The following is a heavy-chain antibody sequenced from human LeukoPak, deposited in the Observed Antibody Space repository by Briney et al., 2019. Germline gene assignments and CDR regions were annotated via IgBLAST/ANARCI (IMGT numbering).Heavy chain of an antibody. CDR1: GFSFSTYA. CDR2: ISYDGSDK. D-gene: IGHD3/OR15-3a*01. J-gene: IGHJ6*03. CDR3: VRLADSYYSYYYMDV. Sequence: PGGSLRLSCAASGFSFSTYAMHWVRQAPGKGLEWVTFISYDGSDKYYADSVKGRFTISRDNSKNTLYLQMSSLRAEDTAVYYCVRLADSYYSYYYMDVWGKGTTITVSS. V-gene: IGHV3-30*04.